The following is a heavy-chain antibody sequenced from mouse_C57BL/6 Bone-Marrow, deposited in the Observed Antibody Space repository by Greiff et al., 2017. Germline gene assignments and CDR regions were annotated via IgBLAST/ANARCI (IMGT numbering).Heavy chain of an antibody. J-gene: IGHJ2*01. Sequence: EVQLQQSGAELVRPGASVKLSCTASGFNIKDDYMHWVKQRPEPGLEWIGWIEPENGDTEYASKLQGKATLTADTSSNTAYLQLSSLTSEDTAVYYCTTWNYWGQGTTLTVSS. V-gene: IGHV14-4*01. CDR1: GFNIKDDY. CDR2: IEPENGDT. CDR3: TTWNY.